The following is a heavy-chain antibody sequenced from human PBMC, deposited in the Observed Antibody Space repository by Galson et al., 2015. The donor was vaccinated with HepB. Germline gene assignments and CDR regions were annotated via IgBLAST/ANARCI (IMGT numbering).Heavy chain of an antibody. CDR3: ARGGVGATYLIGLYYYGMDV. J-gene: IGHJ6*02. CDR1: GYTFTSYY. Sequence: SVKVSCKASGYTFTSYYMHWVRQAPGQGLEWMGIINPSGGSTSYAQKFQGRVTMTRDTSTSTVYMELSSLRSEDTAVYYCARGGVGATYLIGLYYYGMDVWGQGTTVTVSS. V-gene: IGHV1-46*03. CDR2: INPSGGST. D-gene: IGHD1-26*01.